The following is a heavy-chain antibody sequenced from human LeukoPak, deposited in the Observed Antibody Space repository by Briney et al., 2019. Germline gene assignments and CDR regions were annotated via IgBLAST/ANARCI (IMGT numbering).Heavy chain of an antibody. V-gene: IGHV1-18*01. CDR1: GYTFTCYG. Sequence: ASVKVSCKASGYTFTCYGISWVRQAPGQGLEWMGWISAYNGNTNYAQKLQGRVTMTTDTSTSTAYMELRSLRSDDTAVYYCARGYCSSTSCSTFDYWGQGTLVTVSS. CDR2: ISAYNGNT. CDR3: ARGYCSSTSCSTFDY. D-gene: IGHD2-2*01. J-gene: IGHJ4*02.